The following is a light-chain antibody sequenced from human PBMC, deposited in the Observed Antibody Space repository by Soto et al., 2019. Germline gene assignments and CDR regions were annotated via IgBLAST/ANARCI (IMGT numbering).Light chain of an antibody. Sequence: IKMNNTPSTLSGSVGDRVTITSRASQTISSWLAWYQQKPGKAPKLLIYKASTLKSGVPSRFSGSGSGTEFTLTISSLQPDDFATYYCQDYNSYSEAFGQGTKVDIK. J-gene: IGKJ1*01. CDR3: QDYNSYSEA. CDR1: QTISSW. V-gene: IGKV1-5*03. CDR2: KAS.